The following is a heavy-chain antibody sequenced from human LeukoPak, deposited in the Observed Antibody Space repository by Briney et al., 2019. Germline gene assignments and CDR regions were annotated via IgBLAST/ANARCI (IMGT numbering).Heavy chain of an antibody. V-gene: IGHV1-8*01. CDR2: MNPHSCNT. J-gene: IGHJ4*02. CDR3: ARTQGYCTNGVCLYYFDY. CDR1: GYTFTSYG. Sequence: GASVTVSCKASGYTFTSYGINWVRLATGPGLEWMGWMNPHSCNTGYAQKSQARVTMTRNNSISTAYMELSSLRSEDTAVYYCARTQGYCTNGVCLYYFDYWGQGTLVTVSS. D-gene: IGHD2-8*01.